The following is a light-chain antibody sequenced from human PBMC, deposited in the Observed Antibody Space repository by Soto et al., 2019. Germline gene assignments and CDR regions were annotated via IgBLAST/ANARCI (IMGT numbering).Light chain of an antibody. V-gene: IGLV2-14*01. Sequence: QSVLTQPASVSGSPGQSITISCTGTSSDVGGYNYVSWYQQHPGKAPKTMIYEVSNRPSGVSDRFFGSKSGSTASLTISGLQAEDEADYYCSSYTSSTTLVFGTGTKLTV. CDR1: SSDVGGYNY. CDR2: EVS. CDR3: SSYTSSTTLV. J-gene: IGLJ1*01.